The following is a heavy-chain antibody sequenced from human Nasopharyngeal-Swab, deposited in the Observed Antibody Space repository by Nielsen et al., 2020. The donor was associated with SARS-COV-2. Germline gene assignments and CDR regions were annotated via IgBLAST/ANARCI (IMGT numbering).Heavy chain of an antibody. Sequence: SETLSLTCTVSGGSISSYYWSWIRQPPGKGLEWIGYIYYSGSTNYNPSLKSRVTISVDTSKNQISLKLTSVTAADTAVYYCARDGLVYGSSWYGDNWFDPWGQGTLVTVSS. CDR2: IYYSGST. D-gene: IGHD6-13*01. V-gene: IGHV4-59*13. J-gene: IGHJ5*02. CDR1: GGSISSYY. CDR3: ARDGLVYGSSWYGDNWFDP.